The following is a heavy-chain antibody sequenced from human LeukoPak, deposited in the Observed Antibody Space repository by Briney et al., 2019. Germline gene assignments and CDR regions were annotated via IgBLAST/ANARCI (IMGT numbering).Heavy chain of an antibody. V-gene: IGHV3-21*01. Sequence: KSGGSLRLSCAASGFTFSSYSMNWVRQAPGKGLEWVSSISTSSSYIYYADSVKGRFTISRDNAKNSLFLQMNSLRAEDTAVYYCARDLLEIAADSYFDYWGQGTLVTVSS. D-gene: IGHD6-13*01. J-gene: IGHJ4*02. CDR1: GFTFSSYS. CDR2: ISTSSSYI. CDR3: ARDLLEIAADSYFDY.